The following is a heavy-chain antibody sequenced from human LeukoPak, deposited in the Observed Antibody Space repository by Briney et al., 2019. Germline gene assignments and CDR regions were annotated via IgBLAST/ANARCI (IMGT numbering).Heavy chain of an antibody. CDR1: GYTFTGYY. CDR2: INPNSGGT. D-gene: IGHD4-17*01. J-gene: IGHJ6*03. Sequence: GASVKVSCKASGYTFTGYYMHWVRQAPGQGLEWMGWINPNSGGTNYAQKFQGRVTMTRDTSISTAYMELSRLRSDDTAVYYCARGPTYGDYVLYYYYYMDVWGKGTTVTISS. CDR3: ARGPTYGDYVLYYYYYMDV. V-gene: IGHV1-2*02.